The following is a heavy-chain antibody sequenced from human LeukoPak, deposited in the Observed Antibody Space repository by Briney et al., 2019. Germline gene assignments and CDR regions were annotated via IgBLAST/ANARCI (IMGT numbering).Heavy chain of an antibody. D-gene: IGHD5-24*01. Sequence: SETLSLTCAVYGGSFSGYYWSWIRQPPGKGLEWIGEINHSGSTNYNPPLKSRVTISVDTPKNQFSLKLSSVTAADTAVYYCARDRDDYKYNWFDPWGQGTLVTVSS. J-gene: IGHJ5*02. V-gene: IGHV4-34*01. CDR3: ARDRDDYKYNWFDP. CDR1: GGSFSGYY. CDR2: INHSGST.